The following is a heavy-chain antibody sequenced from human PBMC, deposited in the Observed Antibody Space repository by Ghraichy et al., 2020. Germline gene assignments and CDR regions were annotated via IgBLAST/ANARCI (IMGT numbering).Heavy chain of an antibody. J-gene: IGHJ5*02. Sequence: SETLSLTCAVFGGSFSDYFWSWFRQPPGKGLEWIGEISHSGSTTYNPSLKSRVAISVDTSKNQFSLKVTSVTAADTAVYYCARLWAMTNYFDPWGQGTLVTVSS. D-gene: IGHD2-8*01. CDR1: GGSFSDYF. V-gene: IGHV4-34*01. CDR2: ISHSGST. CDR3: ARLWAMTNYFDP.